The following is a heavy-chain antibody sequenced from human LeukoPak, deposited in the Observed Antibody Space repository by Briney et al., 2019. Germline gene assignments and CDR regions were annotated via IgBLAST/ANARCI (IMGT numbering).Heavy chain of an antibody. CDR2: INHSGST. Sequence: SETLSLTCAVYGGSFSGYYWSWIRQPPGKGLEWIGEINHSGSTNYNPSLKSRVTISVDTSKNQFSLKLSSVTAADTAVYYCARFGRSGWYPGSYFNYWGQGTLVTVSS. D-gene: IGHD6-19*01. V-gene: IGHV4-34*01. CDR3: ARFGRSGWYPGSYFNY. J-gene: IGHJ4*02. CDR1: GGSFSGYY.